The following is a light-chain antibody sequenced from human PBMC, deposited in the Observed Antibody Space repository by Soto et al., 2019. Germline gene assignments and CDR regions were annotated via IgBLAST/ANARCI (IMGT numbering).Light chain of an antibody. CDR3: QSYDTGLTGHVL. V-gene: IGLV1-40*01. CDR2: AST. CDR1: SSNIGAGFD. J-gene: IGLJ2*01. Sequence: QSVLTQPPSVSGAPGQRVTISCSGNSSNIGAGFDVHWYQQLPGAAPKLLIYASTNRPSGVPDRFSGCKSDTSASLAITGLLIDDEADYYCQSYDTGLTGHVLFGGGTKLTVL.